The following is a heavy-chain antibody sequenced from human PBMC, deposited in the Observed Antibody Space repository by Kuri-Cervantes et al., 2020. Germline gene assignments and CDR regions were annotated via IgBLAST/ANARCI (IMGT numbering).Heavy chain of an antibody. CDR3: ANGGVRGLIGRKGHSWFDP. D-gene: IGHD3-10*01. V-gene: IGHV3-7*03. CDR1: GLTFSMYW. Sequence: GGSLRLSCAASGLTFSMYWMSWVRQAPGRGLEWLATIQEHGTIKTYADSMKGRFTISRDNSKNTLYLQMNGLRVEDTAVYYCANGGVRGLIGRKGHSWFDPWGQGTLVTVSS. CDR2: IQEHGTIK. J-gene: IGHJ5*02.